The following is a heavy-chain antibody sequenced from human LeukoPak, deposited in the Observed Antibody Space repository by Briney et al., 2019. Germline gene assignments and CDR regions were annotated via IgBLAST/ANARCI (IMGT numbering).Heavy chain of an antibody. D-gene: IGHD3-16*02. J-gene: IGHJ4*02. V-gene: IGHV4-34*01. CDR2: INHSGST. CDR1: GGSFSGYY. CDR3: ATLNYVWGSYRPGGDY. Sequence: SETLSLTCAVYGGSFSGYYWSWIRQPPGKGLEWIGEINHSGSTNYNPSLKSRVTISVDTSKNQFSLKLSSVTAADTAVYYCATLNYVWGSYRPGGDYWGQGTLVTVSS.